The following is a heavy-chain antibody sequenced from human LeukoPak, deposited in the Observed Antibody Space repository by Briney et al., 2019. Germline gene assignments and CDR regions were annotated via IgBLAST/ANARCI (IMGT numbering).Heavy chain of an antibody. V-gene: IGHV4-39*07. CDR3: ARGEAWGSGSYYFDY. CDR1: GGSISNSYY. Sequence: SETLSLTCAVSGGSISNSYYWGWIRQPPGKGLEWIGSIYYSGDTYYNPSLKSRVTVSMDTSKVQVSLRLSSVTAADTAVYYCARGEAWGSGSYYFDYWGQGTLVTVSS. D-gene: IGHD3-10*01. J-gene: IGHJ4*02. CDR2: IYYSGDT.